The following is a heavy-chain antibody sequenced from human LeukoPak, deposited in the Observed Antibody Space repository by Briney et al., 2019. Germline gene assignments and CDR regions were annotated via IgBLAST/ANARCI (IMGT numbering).Heavy chain of an antibody. CDR3: ARDMDGYHDAFDI. CDR2: IYTSGST. J-gene: IGHJ3*02. V-gene: IGHV4-61*02. CDR1: GGSISSGSYY. Sequence: PSETLSLTCTVSGGSISSGSYYWSWIRQPAGKGLEWIGRIYTSGSTNYNPSLKSRVTISVDTSKNQFSLKLSSVTAADTAVYYCARDMDGYHDAFDIWGQGTMVTVSS. D-gene: IGHD5-24*01.